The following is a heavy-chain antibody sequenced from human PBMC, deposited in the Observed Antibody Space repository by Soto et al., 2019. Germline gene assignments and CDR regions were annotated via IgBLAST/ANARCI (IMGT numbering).Heavy chain of an antibody. Sequence: KPSETLSLTCTVSGGSISNGGYYWNWVRQHPGKGLEWIGYIHYSGSTYYNPSLKSRVTISVDTSKNQFSLKLSSVTAADTAVYYCARRPLDGDYGGGAFDIWGQGTMVTVSS. CDR1: GGSISNGGYY. CDR3: ARRPLDGDYGGGAFDI. D-gene: IGHD4-17*01. CDR2: IHYSGST. J-gene: IGHJ3*02. V-gene: IGHV4-31*03.